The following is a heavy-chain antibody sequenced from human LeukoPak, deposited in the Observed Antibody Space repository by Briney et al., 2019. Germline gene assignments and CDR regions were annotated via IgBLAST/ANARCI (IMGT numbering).Heavy chain of an antibody. V-gene: IGHV3-23*01. J-gene: IGHJ6*03. CDR1: GFTFSSYA. CDR2: ISGSGGST. Sequence: GGSLRLSCAASGFTFSSYAMTWVRQAPGKGLEWVSGISGSGGSTNYADSVKGRFTISRDNSKNTLYLQMNSLRADDTAVYYCAKNRGMVSRLHYYYYYMDVWGKGTTVTVSS. D-gene: IGHD5-18*01. CDR3: AKNRGMVSRLHYYYYYMDV.